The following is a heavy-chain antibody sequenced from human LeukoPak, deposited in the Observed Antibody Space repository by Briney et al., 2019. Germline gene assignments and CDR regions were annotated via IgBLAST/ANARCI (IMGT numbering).Heavy chain of an antibody. Sequence: SQTLSLTCTVSARSISGYYWSWIRHPPGKGVVWIGYIYYSGSSNYIPSLKGRVTISADTSKNQFSLQLTSVTAADTAVYYCARGKETATNWGQGTLVTVSS. V-gene: IGHV4-59*01. CDR1: ARSISGYY. D-gene: IGHD5-24*01. CDR2: IYYSGSS. CDR3: ARGKETATN. J-gene: IGHJ4*02.